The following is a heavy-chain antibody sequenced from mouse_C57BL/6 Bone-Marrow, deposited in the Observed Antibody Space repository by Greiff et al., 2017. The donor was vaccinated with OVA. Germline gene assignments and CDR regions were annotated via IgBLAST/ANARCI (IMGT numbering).Heavy chain of an antibody. Sequence: QVQLQQPGAELVRPGSSVKLSCKASGYTFTSYWMHWVKQRPIQGLEWIGNIDPSDSETHYNQKFKDKATLTVDKSSSTAYMQLSSLTSEDSAVYYCAREDYDPLPLFDYWGQGTTLTVSS. CDR1: GYTFTSYW. CDR3: AREDYDPLPLFDY. D-gene: IGHD2-4*01. V-gene: IGHV1-52*01. J-gene: IGHJ2*01. CDR2: IDPSDSET.